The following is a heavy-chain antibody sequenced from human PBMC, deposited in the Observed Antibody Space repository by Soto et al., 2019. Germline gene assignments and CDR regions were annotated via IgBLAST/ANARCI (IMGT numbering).Heavy chain of an antibody. V-gene: IGHV4-30-4*01. D-gene: IGHD5-18*01. CDR3: ARETAPGPLDY. Sequence: SETLSLTCTASGGSINSGDYYWSWIRQPPGKGLEWIGYIYYSGGTYYNPTLKSRITISVDTSKNQFSLKLTSVTAADTAMYYCARETAPGPLDYWGQGTLVTVSS. CDR2: IYYSGGT. J-gene: IGHJ4*02. CDR1: GGSINSGDYY.